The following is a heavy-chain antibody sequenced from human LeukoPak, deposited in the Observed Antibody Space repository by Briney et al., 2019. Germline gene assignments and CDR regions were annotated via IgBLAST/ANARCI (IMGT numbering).Heavy chain of an antibody. J-gene: IGHJ4*02. CDR2: IYSDGST. D-gene: IGHD5-12*01. CDR3: ARDPGSGYEEHFDY. Sequence: PGGSLRLSCAASGFTVSSNYMSWVRQAPGKGLEWVSEIYSDGSTYYAASVKGRFSISRDNSKNTVYLQMNSLRAEDTAVYYCARDPGSGYEEHFDYWGQGTLVTVSS. V-gene: IGHV3-53*01. CDR1: GFTVSSNY.